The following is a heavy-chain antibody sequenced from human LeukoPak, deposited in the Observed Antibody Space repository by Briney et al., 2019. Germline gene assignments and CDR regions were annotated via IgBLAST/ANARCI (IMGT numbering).Heavy chain of an antibody. J-gene: IGHJ5*02. CDR2: INGDGSST. V-gene: IGHV3-74*01. CDR1: GFTFRTYW. D-gene: IGHD2-2*01. CDR3: ARDQGYQLFDP. Sequence: PGGSLRLSCAASGFTFRTYWMHWVRQAPGKGLVWVSRINGDGSSTTYADSVKGRFTISRDNAKNTLYLQKNSLRAEDTAVYYCARDQGYQLFDPWGQGTLVTVSS.